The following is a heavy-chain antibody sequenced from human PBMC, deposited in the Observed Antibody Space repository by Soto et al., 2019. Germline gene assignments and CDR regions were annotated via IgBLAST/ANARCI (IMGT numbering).Heavy chain of an antibody. Sequence: GGSLRLSCAASGFTFSSYGMHWVRQAPGKGLEWVAVISYDGSNKYYADSVKGRFTISRDNSKNTLYLQMNSLRAEDTAVYYCATMKEALLLWFGSIPDAFDIWGQGTMVTVSS. D-gene: IGHD3-10*01. CDR3: ATMKEALLLWFGSIPDAFDI. V-gene: IGHV3-30*03. CDR2: ISYDGSNK. J-gene: IGHJ3*02. CDR1: GFTFSSYG.